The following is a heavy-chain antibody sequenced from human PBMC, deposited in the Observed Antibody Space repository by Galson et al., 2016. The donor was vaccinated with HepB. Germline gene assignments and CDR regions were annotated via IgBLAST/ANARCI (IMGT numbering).Heavy chain of an antibody. CDR2: ISGDGSAI. Sequence: SLRLSCAASGFSFSTYNMNWVRQAPGKGLEWVSYISGDGSAIYYADSVKGRFTISRDNVKGSLYLQMYSLRDEDTAIYYCARGYGANSLDYWGQGTLVTVSS. V-gene: IGHV3-48*02. J-gene: IGHJ4*02. CDR1: GFSFSTYN. D-gene: IGHD4-23*01. CDR3: ARGYGANSLDY.